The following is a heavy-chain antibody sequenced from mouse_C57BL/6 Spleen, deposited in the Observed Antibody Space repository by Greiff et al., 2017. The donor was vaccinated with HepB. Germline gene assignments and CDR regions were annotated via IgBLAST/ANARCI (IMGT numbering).Heavy chain of an antibody. CDR3: ARTLITTRRYFDY. D-gene: IGHD1-1*01. V-gene: IGHV1-18*01. J-gene: IGHJ2*01. Sequence: VQLQQSGPELVKPGASVKIPCKASGYTFTDYNMDWVKQSHGKSLEWIGDINPNNGGTIYNQKFKGKATLTVDKSSSTAYMELRSLTSEDTAVYYCARTLITTRRYFDYWGQGTTLTVSS. CDR1: GYTFTDYN. CDR2: INPNNGGT.